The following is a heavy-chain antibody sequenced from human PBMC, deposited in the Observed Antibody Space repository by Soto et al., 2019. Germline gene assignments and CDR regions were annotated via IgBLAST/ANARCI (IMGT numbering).Heavy chain of an antibody. Sequence: PSETMSLTCTVSGGSISSYYWSWIRQPAGKGLEWIGRIYTSGSTNYNPSLKSRVTISEDTSKIQFSLKVNSMTAADTAVYYCARYRREAVAGYTLDNWGQGILVTVSS. CDR2: IYTSGST. D-gene: IGHD6-13*01. CDR3: ARYRREAVAGYTLDN. CDR1: GGSISSYY. V-gene: IGHV4-4*07. J-gene: IGHJ4*02.